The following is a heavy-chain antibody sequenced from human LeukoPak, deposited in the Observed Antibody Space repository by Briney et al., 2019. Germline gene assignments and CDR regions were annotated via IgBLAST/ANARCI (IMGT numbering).Heavy chain of an antibody. Sequence: SETLSLTCTVSGYFISSGYYWGWIRQPPGKGLEWIGIIYHSGSTYYNPSLKSRVTISVDTSKNQFSLKLSSVTAADTAVYYCARSMGVTRTGTTGVMDYWGQGTLVTVSS. V-gene: IGHV4-38-2*02. J-gene: IGHJ4*02. D-gene: IGHD1-7*01. CDR3: ARSMGVTRTGTTGVMDY. CDR1: GYFISSGYY. CDR2: IYHSGST.